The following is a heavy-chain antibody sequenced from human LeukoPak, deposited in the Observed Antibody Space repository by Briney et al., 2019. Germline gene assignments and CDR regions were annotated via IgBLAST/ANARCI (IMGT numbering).Heavy chain of an antibody. CDR2: INPNSGGT. CDR3: ARGVYYYYSSGYQRAFDI. J-gene: IGHJ3*02. Sequence: ASVKVSCKASGYTFTGYYMHWVRQAPGQGLEWMGWINPNSGGTNYAQKFQGRVTMTRDTSISTAYMELSRLRSDDTAVYYCARGVYYYYSSGYQRAFDIWGQGTMVTVSS. D-gene: IGHD3-22*01. CDR1: GYTFTGYY. V-gene: IGHV1-2*02.